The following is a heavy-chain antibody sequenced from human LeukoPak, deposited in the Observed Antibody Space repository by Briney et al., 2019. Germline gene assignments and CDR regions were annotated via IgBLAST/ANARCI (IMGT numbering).Heavy chain of an antibody. CDR1: GYTFSSYD. Sequence: ASVTVSCKASGYTFSSYDINWVRQAPGQGLEWMGWVNPGSGNTDYAQKFKGRVTMTRDTSITTAYMELSSLRSDDTAVYYCARQGPNYDDNSGYYEGWFDPWGQGTLVTVSS. CDR2: VNPGSGNT. V-gene: IGHV1-8*01. J-gene: IGHJ5*02. D-gene: IGHD3-22*01. CDR3: ARQGPNYDDNSGYYEGWFDP.